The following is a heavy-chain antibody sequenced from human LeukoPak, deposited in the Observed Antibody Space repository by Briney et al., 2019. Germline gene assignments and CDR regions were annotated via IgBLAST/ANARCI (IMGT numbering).Heavy chain of an antibody. J-gene: IGHJ6*03. V-gene: IGHV3-30*02. D-gene: IGHD2-2*01. Sequence: GGSLRLSCAASGFTFSSYGMHWVRQAPGKGLEWVAFIRYDGSNKYYADSVKGRFTISRDNSKNTLYLQMNSLRAEDTAVYYCAKDPRYCSSTSCSLQGYMDVWGKGTTVTVSS. CDR1: GFTFSSYG. CDR3: AKDPRYCSSTSCSLQGYMDV. CDR2: IRYDGSNK.